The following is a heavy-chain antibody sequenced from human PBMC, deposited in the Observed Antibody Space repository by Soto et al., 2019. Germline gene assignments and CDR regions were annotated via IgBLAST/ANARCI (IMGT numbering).Heavy chain of an antibody. CDR2: IYYSGST. Sequence: SETLSLTCTVSGGSISSYYWSWIRQPPGKGLEWIGYIYYSGSTNYNPSLKSRVTISVDTSKNQFSLKLSSVTAADTAVYYCARVGGYYYGMDVWGQGTTVTVSS. CDR1: GGSISSYY. CDR3: ARVGGYYYGMDV. V-gene: IGHV4-59*01. J-gene: IGHJ6*02.